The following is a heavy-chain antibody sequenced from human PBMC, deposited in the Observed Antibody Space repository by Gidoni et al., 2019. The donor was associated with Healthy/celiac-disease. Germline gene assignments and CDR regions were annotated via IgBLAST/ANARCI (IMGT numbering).Heavy chain of an antibody. CDR1: GGSFSGYY. CDR3: ARQGAVAGTRWFDP. V-gene: IGHV4-34*01. J-gene: IGHJ5*02. D-gene: IGHD6-19*01. Sequence: QVQLQQWGAGLLKPSETLSLTCAVYGGSFSGYYWSWIRQPPGKGLEWVGEINHSGSTNYNPSLKSRVTISVDTSKNQFSLKLSSVTAADTAVYYCARQGAVAGTRWFDPWGQGTLVTVSS. CDR2: INHSGST.